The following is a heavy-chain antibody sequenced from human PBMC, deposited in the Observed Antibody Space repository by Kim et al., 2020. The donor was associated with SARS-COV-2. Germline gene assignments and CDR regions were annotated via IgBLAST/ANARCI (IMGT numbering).Heavy chain of an antibody. J-gene: IGHJ4*02. CDR3: ARHLPSGSYHFDY. CDR2: IYYSGST. D-gene: IGHD1-26*01. Sequence: SETLSLTCTVSGGSISGHYWSWIRQPPGKGLEWIGYIYYSGSTYYNPSLKSRVTISVDTSRNQFSLKLTSVTAADTAVYYCARHLPSGSYHFDYWGQGTL. CDR1: GGSISGHY. V-gene: IGHV4-59*08.